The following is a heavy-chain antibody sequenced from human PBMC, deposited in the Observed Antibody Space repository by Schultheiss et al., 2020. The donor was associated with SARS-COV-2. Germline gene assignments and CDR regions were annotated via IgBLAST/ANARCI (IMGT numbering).Heavy chain of an antibody. Sequence: SETLSLTCTVSGGSISSYYWSWIRQPPGKGLEWIGYIYYGGSTNYNPSLKSRVTISVDTSKNQFSLKLSSVTAADTAVYYCARLGGSYRNDAFDIWGQGTMVTVSS. J-gene: IGHJ3*02. D-gene: IGHD1-26*01. CDR1: GGSISSYY. CDR2: IYYGGST. CDR3: ARLGGSYRNDAFDI. V-gene: IGHV4-59*12.